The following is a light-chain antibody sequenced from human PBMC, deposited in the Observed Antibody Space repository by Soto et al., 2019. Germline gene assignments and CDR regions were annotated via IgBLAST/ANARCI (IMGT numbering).Light chain of an antibody. CDR1: QSVSNDF. V-gene: IGKV3-20*01. Sequence: EIVLTQSPGLLSLSPGERATLSCRARQSVSNDFLAWYQQKPGQAPRLLIYGASTRATDVPDRFSGSGSGADFPLTISRLEPENFAVYYCQQYGSSPPRTCGQGTKVE. CDR3: QQYGSSPPRT. J-gene: IGKJ1*01. CDR2: GAS.